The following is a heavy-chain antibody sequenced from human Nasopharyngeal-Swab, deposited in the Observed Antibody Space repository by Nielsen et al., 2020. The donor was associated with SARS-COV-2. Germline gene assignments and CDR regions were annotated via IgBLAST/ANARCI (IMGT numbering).Heavy chain of an antibody. CDR1: GVTFNTYA. D-gene: IGHD5-12*01. J-gene: IGHJ6*02. CDR2: ISGSDYST. CDR3: AKDRDSGDDSDDYYHYSGMDV. Sequence: GGSLRLSCAASGVTFNTYARSWVRQAPGKGLEWVAVISGSDYSTKYADSVKGRFTISRDNSKNTVNLQMNSLRAEDTAIYYCAKDRDSGDDSDDYYHYSGMDVWGQGTPVTVSS. V-gene: IGHV3-23*01.